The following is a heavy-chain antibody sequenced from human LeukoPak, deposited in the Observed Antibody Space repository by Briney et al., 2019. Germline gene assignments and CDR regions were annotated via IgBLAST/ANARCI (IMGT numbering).Heavy chain of an antibody. CDR1: GFTFSSYA. V-gene: IGHV3-30*04. CDR3: ARDPHFYSSGWYGSQFDY. CDR2: ISYDGSNK. J-gene: IGHJ4*02. D-gene: IGHD6-19*01. Sequence: PGGSLRLSCAASGFTFSSYAMHWVRQAPGKGLEWVAVISYDGSNKYYADSVKGRFTISRDNSKNTLYLQMSSLRAEDTAVYYCARDPHFYSSGWYGSQFDYWGQGTLVTVSS.